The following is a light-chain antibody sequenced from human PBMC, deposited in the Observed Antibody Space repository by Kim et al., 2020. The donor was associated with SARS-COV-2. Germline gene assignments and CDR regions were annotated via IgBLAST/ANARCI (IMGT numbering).Light chain of an antibody. V-gene: IGKV3-20*01. Sequence: EIVLTQSPGTLSFSPGERVTLSCRASQSITKNYLAWYQQKPGQAPRLLIYDIFKRATGIPDRFSGSGSGTDFTLTISRLEPEDFAVYYCHQHQESPLTFGWGTKLEI. CDR1: QSITKNY. CDR2: DIF. CDR3: HQHQESPLT. J-gene: IGKJ4*01.